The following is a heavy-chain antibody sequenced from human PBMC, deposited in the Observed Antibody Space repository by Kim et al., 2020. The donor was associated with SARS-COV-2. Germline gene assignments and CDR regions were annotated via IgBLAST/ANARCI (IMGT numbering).Heavy chain of an antibody. CDR1: GGSFSGYY. CDR2: INHSGST. V-gene: IGHV4-34*01. J-gene: IGHJ6*03. Sequence: SETLSLTCAVYGGSFSGYYWSWIRQPPGKGLEWIGEINHSGSTNYNPSLRSRVTISVDTSKNQFSLKLSSVTAADTAVYYCARGLYMDVWGKGTTVTVSS. CDR3: ARGLYMDV.